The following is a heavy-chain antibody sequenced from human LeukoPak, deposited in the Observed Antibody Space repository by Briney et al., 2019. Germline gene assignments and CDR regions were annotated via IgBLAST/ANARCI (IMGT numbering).Heavy chain of an antibody. CDR1: GGNFRNFA. CDR3: ARQGNQLLYYFYYLAV. Sequence: SVKVSCKASGGNFRNFAISWVRQAPGEGLEWMGGISPIFNRPHYAPKFQGRVTITADESTSTAYMELSGVRSDDTAVYFCARQGNQLLYYFYYLAVWGNGTTVTVSS. J-gene: IGHJ6*03. CDR2: ISPIFNRP. D-gene: IGHD1-14*01. V-gene: IGHV1-69*13.